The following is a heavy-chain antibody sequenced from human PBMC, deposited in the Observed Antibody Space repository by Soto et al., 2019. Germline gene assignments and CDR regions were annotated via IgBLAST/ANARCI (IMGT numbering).Heavy chain of an antibody. Sequence: ESRPTLVNPTQTRTVTCTFSGFSLSTSGVGVGWIRQPPGKALEWLALIYWNDDKRYSPSLKSRLTITKDTSKNQVVLTMTNMDPVDTATYYCAHATYYYGSGSYHPPYYFDYWGQGTLVTVSS. D-gene: IGHD3-10*01. CDR3: AHATYYYGSGSYHPPYYFDY. J-gene: IGHJ4*02. CDR2: IYWNDDK. V-gene: IGHV2-5*01. CDR1: GFSLSTSGVG.